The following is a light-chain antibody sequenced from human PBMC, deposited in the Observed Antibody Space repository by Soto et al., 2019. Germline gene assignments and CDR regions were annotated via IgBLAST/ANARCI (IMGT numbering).Light chain of an antibody. V-gene: IGKV3-20*01. J-gene: IGKJ2*01. CDR2: AAS. CDR1: RSLSSSY. Sequence: EIVLTQSRGTLSLSPGERATLSCRASRSLSSSYVVWYQQKPGQAPRLLIYAASRRATGNPDRFSGSGTATEYSLTIRRLEPEDFAVYYCQQQGTFGQGTKLEIK. CDR3: QQQGT.